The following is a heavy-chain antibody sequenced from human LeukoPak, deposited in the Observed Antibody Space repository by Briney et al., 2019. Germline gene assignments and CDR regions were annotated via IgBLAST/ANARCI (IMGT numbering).Heavy chain of an antibody. V-gene: IGHV4-39*07. Sequence: SETLSLTCTVSGGSISSSSYYWGWLRQPPGKGLEWIGSIYYSGSTYYNPSLKSRVTISVDTSKNQFSLKLSSVTAADTAVYYCARDIYGYSDYWGQGTLVTVSS. CDR1: GGSISSSSYY. CDR2: IYYSGST. CDR3: ARDIYGYSDY. D-gene: IGHD2-21*01. J-gene: IGHJ4*02.